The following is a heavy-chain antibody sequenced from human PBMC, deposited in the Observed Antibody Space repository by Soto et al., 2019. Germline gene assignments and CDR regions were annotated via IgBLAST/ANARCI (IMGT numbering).Heavy chain of an antibody. CDR1: GYTLTELS. CDR3: ATGPVSDCSGGSCYILLDY. D-gene: IGHD2-15*01. CDR2: SDPEDGET. V-gene: IGHV1-24*01. Sequence: ASVKVSCKVSGYTLTELSMHWVRQAPGKGLDWMGGSDPEDGETIYAQKFQGRVTMTEDTSTDTAYMELSSLRSEDTAVYYCATGPVSDCSGGSCYILLDYWGQGTLVTVSS. J-gene: IGHJ4*02.